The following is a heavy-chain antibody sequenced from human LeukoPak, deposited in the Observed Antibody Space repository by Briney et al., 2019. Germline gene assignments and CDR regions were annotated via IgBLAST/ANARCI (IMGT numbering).Heavy chain of an antibody. J-gene: IGHJ4*02. CDR1: GFTFDNYA. D-gene: IGHD3-10*01. V-gene: IGHV3-9*01. CDR3: AKDMNSYGSGSSYNPWGPFDS. Sequence: GGSLRLSCAASGFTFDNYAMHWVRQAPGKGLEWVSGSAWNSGKTGFADSVKGRFAISRDNAENSLSLQMNSLTPEDTAFYFCAKDMNSYGSGSSYNPWGPFDSWGQGTLVTVSS. CDR2: SAWNSGKT.